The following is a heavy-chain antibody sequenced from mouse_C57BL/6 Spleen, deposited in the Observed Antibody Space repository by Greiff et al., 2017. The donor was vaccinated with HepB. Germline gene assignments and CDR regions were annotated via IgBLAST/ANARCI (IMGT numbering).Heavy chain of an antibody. J-gene: IGHJ4*01. CDR1: GYAFSSYW. V-gene: IGHV1-80*01. CDR2: IYPGDGDT. Sequence: VKLMESGAELVKPGASVKISCKASGYAFSSYWMNWVKQRPGKGLEWIGQIYPGDGDTNYNGKFKGKATLTADKSSSTAYMQLSSLTSEDSAVYFCARWNTFYAMDYWGQGTSVTVSS. CDR3: ARWNTFYAMDY. D-gene: IGHD5-2*01.